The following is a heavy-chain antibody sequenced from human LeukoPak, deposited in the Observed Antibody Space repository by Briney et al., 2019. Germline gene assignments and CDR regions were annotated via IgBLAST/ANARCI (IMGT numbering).Heavy chain of an antibody. CDR1: GYRFTSNW. J-gene: IGHJ1*01. CDR2: LYPGDSET. D-gene: IGHD3-22*01. V-gene: IGHV5-51*01. CDR3: ARTYYYDSSGYYAHVYFQH. Sequence: GESLKISCKSSGYRFTSNWIGWVRQMPGKGLEGMGILYPGDSETKYSPSFQGQVTISVDKSISTAYLQWSSLKASDTAMYYCARTYYYDSSGYYAHVYFQHWGQGTLVTVSS.